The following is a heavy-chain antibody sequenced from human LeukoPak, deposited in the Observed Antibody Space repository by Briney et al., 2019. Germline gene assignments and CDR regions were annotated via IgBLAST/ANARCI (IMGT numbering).Heavy chain of an antibody. CDR1: GGTFSSYA. Sequence: SVKVSCKASGGTFSSYAISWVRQAPGQGLEWMGGIIPIFGTANYAQKFQGRVTITADESTSTAYMELSSLRSEDTAVYYCARDRAYYYDSSGSFGRVNYYYCYGMDVWGQGTTVTVSS. V-gene: IGHV1-69*13. CDR2: IIPIFGTA. J-gene: IGHJ6*02. CDR3: ARDRAYYYDSSGSFGRVNYYYCYGMDV. D-gene: IGHD3-22*01.